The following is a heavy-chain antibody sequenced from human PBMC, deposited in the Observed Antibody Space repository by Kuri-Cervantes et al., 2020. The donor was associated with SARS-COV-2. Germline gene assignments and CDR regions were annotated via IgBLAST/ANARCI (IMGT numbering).Heavy chain of an antibody. J-gene: IGHJ4*02. CDR3: ARVRVGSSRPVDY. CDR1: GGSISSYY. Sequence: SETLSLTCTVSGGSISSYYWSWIRQPPGKGLEWIGSIYYSGSTYYNPSLKSRVTISVDTSKNQFSLKLSSVTAADTAVYYCARVRVGSSRPVDYWGQGTLVTVSS. CDR2: IYYSGST. D-gene: IGHD6-13*01. V-gene: IGHV4-59*05.